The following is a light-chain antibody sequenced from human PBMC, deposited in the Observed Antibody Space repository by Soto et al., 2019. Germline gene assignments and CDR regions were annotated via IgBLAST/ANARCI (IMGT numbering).Light chain of an antibody. CDR2: GAS. V-gene: IGKV3-20*01. Sequence: DIVLTQSPGTLSLSPGERATLSCRASQSVRGNYLAWYQQKPGQAPRLLIYGASSRATGIPDRFSGSGSGTDFTLTISRLEPEDFAVYYCQQYYSSPLYTFGQGTKLEIK. CDR3: QQYYSSPLYT. CDR1: QSVRGNY. J-gene: IGKJ2*01.